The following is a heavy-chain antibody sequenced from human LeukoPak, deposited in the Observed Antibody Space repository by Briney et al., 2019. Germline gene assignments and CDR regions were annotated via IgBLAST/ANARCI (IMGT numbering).Heavy chain of an antibody. CDR1: GFTFSSYG. Sequence: SGGTLRLSCAASGFTFSSYGMSWVRQAPGKGLEWVSAISGSGGSTYYADSVKGRFTISRDNSKNTLYLQMNSLRAEDTAVYYCAKDIRTVSLLRYFDWSRNYFDYWGQGTLVTVSS. D-gene: IGHD3-9*01. CDR3: AKDIRTVSLLRYFDWSRNYFDY. CDR2: ISGSGGST. J-gene: IGHJ4*02. V-gene: IGHV3-23*01.